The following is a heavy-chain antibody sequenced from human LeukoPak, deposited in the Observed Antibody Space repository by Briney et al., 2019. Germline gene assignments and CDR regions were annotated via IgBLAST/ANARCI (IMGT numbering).Heavy chain of an antibody. CDR2: ISASGGNT. Sequence: GGSLRLSCAASGFTLRSYAMIWVRQTPGEGLEWVSGISASGGNTNYADSVKGRFTISRDNSKNTLYLQLNSLRAEDTAVYYCAKDGKKYGSTWDFDYWGQGTLVTVSS. D-gene: IGHD6-13*01. CDR1: GFTLRSYA. CDR3: AKDGKKYGSTWDFDY. V-gene: IGHV3-23*01. J-gene: IGHJ4*02.